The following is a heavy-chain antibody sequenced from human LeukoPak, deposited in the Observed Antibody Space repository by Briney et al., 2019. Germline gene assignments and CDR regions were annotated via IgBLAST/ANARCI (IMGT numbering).Heavy chain of an antibody. CDR1: GFTFDDYA. CDR3: AKGDGYNYYFDY. J-gene: IGHJ4*02. D-gene: IGHD5-24*01. V-gene: IGHV3-9*01. Sequence: GGSLRLSCAASGFTFDDYAMHWVRQAPGKGLEWVSGISWNSGSIGYADSVKGRFTISRDNAKNSLYLQMNSLRAEDTALYYCAKGDGYNYYFDYWGQGTLVTVSS. CDR2: ISWNSGSI.